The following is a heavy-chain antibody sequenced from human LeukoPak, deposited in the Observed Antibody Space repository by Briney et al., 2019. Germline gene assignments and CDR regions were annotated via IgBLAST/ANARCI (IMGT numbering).Heavy chain of an antibody. J-gene: IGHJ2*01. CDR1: GFTVSNKY. Sequence: PGGSLRLSCAASGFTVSNKYMSWVRQAPGRGLEWVSVIYSGGSTYYADSVKGRFSISRDNSKSTLYLQMNGLRAEDTALYYCAKDGFCSGGNCQNRYFDLWGRGTLVTVSS. V-gene: IGHV3-66*01. CDR2: IYSGGST. D-gene: IGHD2-15*01. CDR3: AKDGFCSGGNCQNRYFDL.